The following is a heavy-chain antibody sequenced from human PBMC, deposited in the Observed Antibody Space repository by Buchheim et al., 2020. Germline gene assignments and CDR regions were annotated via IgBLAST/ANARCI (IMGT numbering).Heavy chain of an antibody. D-gene: IGHD4-17*01. J-gene: IGHJ4*02. V-gene: IGHV3-23*01. CDR2: ISGSGAGK. Sequence: EVQLLESGGGLVQPGGSPRLSCAASGFTFSSYPMSWVRQAPGKGLEWVSAISGSGAGKSYADSVKGRFTMSRDNSKNTLYLQMNSLRAEDTAVYYCAKNSVHGDWPEYWGQGTL. CDR3: AKNSVHGDWPEY. CDR1: GFTFSSYP.